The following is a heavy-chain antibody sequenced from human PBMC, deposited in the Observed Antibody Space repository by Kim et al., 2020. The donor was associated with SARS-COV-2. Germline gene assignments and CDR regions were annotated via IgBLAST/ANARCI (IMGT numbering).Heavy chain of an antibody. CDR3: ARGRPYQLTPLGNLEQLAPTNYGMDV. Sequence: ASVKVSCKASGYTFTGYYMHWVRQAPGQGLEWMGWINPNSGGTNYAQKFQGRVTMTRDTSISTAYMELSRLRSDDTAVYYCARGRPYQLTPLGNLEQLAPTNYGMDVWGQGTTVTVSS. J-gene: IGHJ6*02. D-gene: IGHD2-2*01. V-gene: IGHV1-2*02. CDR2: INPNSGGT. CDR1: GYTFTGYY.